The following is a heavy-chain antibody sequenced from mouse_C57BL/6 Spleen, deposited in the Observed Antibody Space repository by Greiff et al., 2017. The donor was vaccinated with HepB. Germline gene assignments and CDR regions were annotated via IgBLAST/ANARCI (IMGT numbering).Heavy chain of an antibody. J-gene: IGHJ3*01. CDR1: GYTFTDYE. V-gene: IGHV1-15*01. CDR3: TRGNGNYY. D-gene: IGHD2-1*01. CDR2: IDPETGGT. Sequence: QVQLQQSGAELVRPGASVTLSCKASGYTFTDYEMHWVKQTPVHGLEWIGAIDPETGGTAYNQKFKGKAILTADKSSSTAYMELRSLTSEDSAVYYCTRGNGNYYWGQGTLVTVSA.